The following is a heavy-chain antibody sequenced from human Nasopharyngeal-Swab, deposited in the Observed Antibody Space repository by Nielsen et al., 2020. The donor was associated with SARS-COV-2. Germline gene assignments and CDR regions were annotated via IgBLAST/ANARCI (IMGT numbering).Heavy chain of an antibody. CDR3: ARFGSRGMDV. D-gene: IGHD3-10*01. J-gene: IGHJ6*02. V-gene: IGHV3-48*02. CDR1: GFTVSGNF. CDR2: ISSSSSTI. Sequence: GGSLRLSCAASGFTVSGNFMTWVRQAPGKGLEWVSYISSSSSTIYYADSVKGRFTISRDNAKNSLYLQMNSLRDEDTAVYYCARFGSRGMDVWGQGTTVTVSS.